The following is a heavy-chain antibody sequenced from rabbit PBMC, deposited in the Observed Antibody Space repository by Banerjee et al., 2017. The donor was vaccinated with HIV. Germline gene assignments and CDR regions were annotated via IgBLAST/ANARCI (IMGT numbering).Heavy chain of an antibody. D-gene: IGHD1-1*01. J-gene: IGHJ4*01. Sequence: QSLEESGGDLVKPGASLTLTCTASGIDFSSYYYMCWVRQAPGKGLEWIACIDSGSSGFTYFATWAKGRFTCSRTSSTTVTLQMTSLTAADTATYFCARDLDGVIGWNFGWWGPGTLVTVS. CDR1: GIDFSSYYY. CDR3: ARDLDGVIGWNFGW. V-gene: IGHV1S40*01. CDR2: IDSGSSGFT.